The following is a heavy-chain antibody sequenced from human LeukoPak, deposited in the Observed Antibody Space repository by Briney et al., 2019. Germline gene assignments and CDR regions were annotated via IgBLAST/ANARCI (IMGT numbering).Heavy chain of an antibody. CDR3: AGYCSSTSCYSPY. CDR1: GGSISSSSYY. CDR2: IYYSGST. V-gene: IGHV4-39*01. D-gene: IGHD2-2*01. Sequence: SGTLSLTCTVSGGSISSSSYYWGWIRQPPGKGLEWIGSIYYSGSTYYNPSLKSRVTISVDTSKNQFSLKLSSVTAADTAVYYCAGYCSSTSCYSPYWGQGTLVTVSS. J-gene: IGHJ4*02.